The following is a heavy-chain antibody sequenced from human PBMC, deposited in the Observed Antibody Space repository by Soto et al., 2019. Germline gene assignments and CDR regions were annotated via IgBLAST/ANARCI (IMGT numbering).Heavy chain of an antibody. CDR2: IYYSGST. D-gene: IGHD6-19*01. CDR3: ARALHGVAGNYYYYYYGMDV. CDR1: GGSISSYY. V-gene: IGHV4-59*07. Sequence: SDTLSLTCTVSGGSISSYYWSWIRQPPGKGLEWIGYIYYSGSTNYNPSLKSRVTISVDTSKNQFSLKLSSVTAADTAVYYCARALHGVAGNYYYYYYGMDVWGQGTTVTVSS. J-gene: IGHJ6*02.